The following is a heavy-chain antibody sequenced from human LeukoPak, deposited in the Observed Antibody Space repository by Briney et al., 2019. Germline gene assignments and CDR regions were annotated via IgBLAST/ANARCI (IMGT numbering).Heavy chain of an antibody. V-gene: IGHV3-23*01. CDR1: GFTFRNYG. J-gene: IGHJ3*02. CDR2: ISGSGGST. D-gene: IGHD2-21*02. CDR3: AKDIVVVTSGSNAFDI. Sequence: GSLRLSCATSGFTFRNYGMAWVRQAPGKGLEWVSSISGSGGSTYYADSVKGRFTISRDNSKNTLYLQMNSLRAEDTAVYYCAKDIVVVTSGSNAFDIWGQGTTVTVSS.